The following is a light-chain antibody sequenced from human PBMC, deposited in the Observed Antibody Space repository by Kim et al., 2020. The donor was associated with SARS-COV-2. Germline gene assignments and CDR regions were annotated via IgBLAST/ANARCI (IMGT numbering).Light chain of an antibody. Sequence: LSPGEIATLSCRASQSVSIYLAWYQQKPCQAPRLLIYDASNRATGIPARFSGSGSGTDFTLTISSLEPEDFAVYYCQQRSNWPLTFGGGTKVDIK. J-gene: IGKJ4*01. CDR1: QSVSIY. CDR2: DAS. V-gene: IGKV3-11*01. CDR3: QQRSNWPLT.